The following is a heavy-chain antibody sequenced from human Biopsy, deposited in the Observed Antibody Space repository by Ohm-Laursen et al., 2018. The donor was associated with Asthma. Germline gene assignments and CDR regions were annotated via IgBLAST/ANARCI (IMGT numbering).Heavy chain of an antibody. CDR3: ARGYDSSS. CDR2: ISFDGSTK. D-gene: IGHD6-6*01. Sequence: SLRLSCTASGLTFRNYGMYWVRQAPGKGLEWVALISFDGSTKYFADSVKGRFTISRDNAKKKLSLQMNSLRAEDTAVYYCARGYDSSSWGQGTPVTVSS. J-gene: IGHJ5*02. V-gene: IGHV3-30*03. CDR1: GLTFRNYG.